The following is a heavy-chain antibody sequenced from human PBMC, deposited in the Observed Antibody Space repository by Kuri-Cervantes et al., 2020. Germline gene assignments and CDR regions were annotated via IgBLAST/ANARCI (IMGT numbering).Heavy chain of an antibody. CDR1: GYTFTSYG. CDR2: ISAYNGNT. CDR3: ARVGYYDSSGYYFVTVISPFDY. Sequence: ASVKVSCKASGYTFTSYGISWVRQAPGQGLEWMGWISAYNGNTNYAQKPQGRVTMTTDTSTSTAYMELRSLRSDDTAVYYCARVGYYDSSGYYFVTVISPFDYWGQGTLVTVSS. D-gene: IGHD3-22*01. J-gene: IGHJ4*02. V-gene: IGHV1-18*01.